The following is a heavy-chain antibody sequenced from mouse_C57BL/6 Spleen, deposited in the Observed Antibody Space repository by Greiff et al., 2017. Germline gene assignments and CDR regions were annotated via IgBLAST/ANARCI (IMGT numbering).Heavy chain of an antibody. J-gene: IGHJ1*03. Sequence: QLKESGPELVKPGASVKISCKASGYSFTDYNMNWVKQSNGKSLEWIGVINPNYGTTSYNQKFKGKATLTVDQSSSTAYIQLNSLTSEDSAVYYCARRDYGSSYRGYFDVWGTGTTVTVSS. CDR3: ARRDYGSSYRGYFDV. D-gene: IGHD1-1*01. CDR2: INPNYGTT. V-gene: IGHV1-39*01. CDR1: GYSFTDYN.